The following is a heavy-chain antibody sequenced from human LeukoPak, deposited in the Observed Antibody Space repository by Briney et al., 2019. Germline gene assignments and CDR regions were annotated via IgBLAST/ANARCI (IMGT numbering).Heavy chain of an antibody. Sequence: GGSLRLSCAASGFTFSSYWMHWVRQAPGKGLVWVSRINSDGSSTSYADSVKGRFTISRDNSKNTLYLQMNSLRAEDTAVYYCAKDRSQWLVWDKYYFDYWGQGTLVTVSS. D-gene: IGHD6-19*01. CDR1: GFTFSSYW. J-gene: IGHJ4*02. CDR2: INSDGSST. CDR3: AKDRSQWLVWDKYYFDY. V-gene: IGHV3-74*01.